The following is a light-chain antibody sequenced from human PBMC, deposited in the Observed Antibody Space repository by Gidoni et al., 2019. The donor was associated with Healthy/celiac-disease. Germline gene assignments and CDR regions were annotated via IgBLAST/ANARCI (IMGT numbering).Light chain of an antibody. Sequence: LVLTQSPATLSLSPGERATLSCRASQSVYSYLAWYQQKPGQAPRLLIYDASNRATGIPARFSGSGSGTDFILTISSLEPEDFAVYHCQQRSNWPPTFGQGTKVESK. CDR2: DAS. J-gene: IGKJ1*01. CDR3: QQRSNWPPT. CDR1: QSVYSY. V-gene: IGKV3-11*01.